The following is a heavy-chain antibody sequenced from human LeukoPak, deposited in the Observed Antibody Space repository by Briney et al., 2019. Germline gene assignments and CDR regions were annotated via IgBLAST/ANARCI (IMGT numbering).Heavy chain of an antibody. CDR2: IVGSSTII. D-gene: IGHD3-22*01. V-gene: IGHV3-48*01. J-gene: IGHJ4*02. Sequence: GGSLRLSCAASGFTVSSNYMSWVRQAPGKGLEWLSYIVGSSTIIYYADSVKGRFTISRDNAQNSLYLQMNSLRAEDTAIYYCATSRDSSSYFFVNYFDNWGQGTLVTVSP. CDR3: ATSRDSSSYFFVNYFDN. CDR1: GFTVSSNY.